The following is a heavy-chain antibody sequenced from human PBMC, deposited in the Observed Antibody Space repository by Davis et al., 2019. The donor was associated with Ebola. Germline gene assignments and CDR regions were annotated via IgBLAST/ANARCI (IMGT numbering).Heavy chain of an antibody. Sequence: MPSETLSLTCTVSGGSISSYYWSWIRQPPGKGLEWIGYIYYSGSTNYNPPLKSRVTISVDTSKNQFSLKLSSVTAADTAVYYCAREPTWGSGWYNGNWFDPWGQGTLVTVSS. V-gene: IGHV4-59*01. CDR2: IYYSGST. J-gene: IGHJ5*02. CDR3: AREPTWGSGWYNGNWFDP. D-gene: IGHD6-19*01. CDR1: GGSISSYY.